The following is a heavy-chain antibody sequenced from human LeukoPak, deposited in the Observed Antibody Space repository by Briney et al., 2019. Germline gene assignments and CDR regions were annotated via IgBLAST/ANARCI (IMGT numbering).Heavy chain of an antibody. D-gene: IGHD3-3*01. CDR3: ARDTITIFGVVPDS. J-gene: IGHJ4*02. CDR2: IKQDGSEK. Sequence: GSLRLSCAASGFTFSSYWMSWVRQAPGKGLEWVANIKQDGSEKYYVDSVKGRFTISRDNAKNSLYLQMNSLRAEDTAVYYCARDTITIFGVVPDSWGQGTLVTVSS. CDR1: GFTFSSYW. V-gene: IGHV3-7*01.